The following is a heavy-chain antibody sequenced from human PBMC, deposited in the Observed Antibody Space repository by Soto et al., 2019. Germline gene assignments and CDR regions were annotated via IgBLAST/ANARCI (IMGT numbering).Heavy chain of an antibody. J-gene: IGHJ5*02. Sequence: LGESLKISCKVSGYTFTNYCISWVRQMPGKGLEWMGRIDPSDSYTNYSPSFQGHVTISVDKSISTAYLQWSSLKASDTAMYYCARTQNWFNPWGQGTLVTVPQ. V-gene: IGHV5-10-1*01. CDR2: IDPSDSYT. CDR1: GYTFTNYC. CDR3: ARTQNWFNP.